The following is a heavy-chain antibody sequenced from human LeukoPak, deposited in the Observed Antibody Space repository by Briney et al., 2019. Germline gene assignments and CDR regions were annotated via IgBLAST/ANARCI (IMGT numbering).Heavy chain of an antibody. CDR3: ARAGGAWNWNYIED. CDR1: GFTFSSYC. Sequence: GGSLRLSCAASGFTFSSYCMNWVRQAPGKGLEWVSSISSRGSYIYNADAVKGRFTISRDNAKNTLFLQVNSLRAEDTAVYYCARAGGAWNWNYIEDWGQGTLVTVSS. V-gene: IGHV3-21*01. J-gene: IGHJ4*02. D-gene: IGHD1-7*01. CDR2: ISSRGSYI.